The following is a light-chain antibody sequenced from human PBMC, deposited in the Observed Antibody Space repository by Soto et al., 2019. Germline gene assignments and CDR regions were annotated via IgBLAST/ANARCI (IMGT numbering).Light chain of an antibody. Sequence: EIVLTQSPGTLSLSPGERATLSCRASQSFSSSYLAWYQQKPGQAPRILIYGASSRATGIPDRFSGSGSGTDFTLTISSLEPEDFAVYYCQHYGSALFTVGPGTKVDVK. V-gene: IGKV3-20*01. J-gene: IGKJ3*01. CDR3: QHYGSALFT. CDR1: QSFSSSY. CDR2: GAS.